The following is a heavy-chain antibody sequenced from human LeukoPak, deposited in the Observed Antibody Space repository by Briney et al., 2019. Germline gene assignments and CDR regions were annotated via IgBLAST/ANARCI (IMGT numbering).Heavy chain of an antibody. Sequence: GGSLRLSCTASEFTFSSYWMSWVRQAPGKGLEWVANIKQDGSEKDYVDSVKGRFAISRDNAKNTLYLQMNSLRAEDTGVYYCAKDHYWSIDYWGRGTLVTVSS. CDR3: AKDHYWSIDY. V-gene: IGHV3-7*01. J-gene: IGHJ4*02. CDR2: IKQDGSEK. CDR1: EFTFSSYW. D-gene: IGHD3-3*01.